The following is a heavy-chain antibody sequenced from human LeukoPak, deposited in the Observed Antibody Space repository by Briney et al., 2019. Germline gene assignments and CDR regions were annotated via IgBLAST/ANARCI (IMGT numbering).Heavy chain of an antibody. D-gene: IGHD2-15*01. CDR3: ARAKIKTASLGYCSGGSCSTGGYGMDV. J-gene: IGHJ6*02. V-gene: IGHV3-53*01. Sequence: GGSLRLSCAASGFTVSSNYMSWVRQAPGEGLEWVSVIYSGGSTYYADSVKGRFTISRDNSKNTLFLQMDSLRAEDTAVYYCARAKIKTASLGYCSGGSCSTGGYGMDVWGQGTTVTVSS. CDR2: IYSGGST. CDR1: GFTVSSNY.